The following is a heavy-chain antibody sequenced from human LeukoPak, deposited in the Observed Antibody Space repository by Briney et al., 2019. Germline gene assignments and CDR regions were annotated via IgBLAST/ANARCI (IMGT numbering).Heavy chain of an antibody. CDR3: ANTPPIAAGPYYFDY. CDR1: GSTFRSYW. V-gene: IGHV3-30*02. D-gene: IGHD6-25*01. J-gene: IGHJ4*02. Sequence: GGSLRLSCETSGSTFRSYWMSWIRQAPGKGLEWVAFIRYDGSNKYYADSVKGRFTISRGNSKNTLYLQMNSLRAEDTAVYYCANTPPIAAGPYYFDYWGQGTLVTVSS. CDR2: IRYDGSNK.